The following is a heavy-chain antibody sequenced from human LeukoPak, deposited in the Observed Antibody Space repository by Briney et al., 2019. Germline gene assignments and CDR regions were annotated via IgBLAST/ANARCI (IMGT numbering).Heavy chain of an antibody. Sequence: SQTLSLTCTVSGGSISSGSYYWSWIRQPAGKGLEWIVRIYTSGSTNYNPSLKSRVTISVDTSKNQFSLKLSSVTAADTAVYYCARDGLDDYGDYCWGQGTLVTVSS. CDR1: GGSISSGSYY. J-gene: IGHJ4*02. V-gene: IGHV4-61*02. CDR3: ARDGLDDYGDYC. CDR2: IYTSGST. D-gene: IGHD4-17*01.